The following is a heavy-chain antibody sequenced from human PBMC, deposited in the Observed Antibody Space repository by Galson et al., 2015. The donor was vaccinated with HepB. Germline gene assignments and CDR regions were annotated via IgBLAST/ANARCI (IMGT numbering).Heavy chain of an antibody. CDR1: GFNFGSYF. CDR2: ISTRSTYI. Sequence: SLRLSCAGSGFNFGSYFMSWVRQAPGKGLEWVAYISTRSTYIYCADSMKGRFTISRDDAKNSLYLQMNSLRADDTAVYYCARVYDGDDAGEDYGMDVWGPGATVTVSS. D-gene: IGHD4-17*01. V-gene: IGHV3-21*06. CDR3: ARVYDGDDAGEDYGMDV. J-gene: IGHJ6*02.